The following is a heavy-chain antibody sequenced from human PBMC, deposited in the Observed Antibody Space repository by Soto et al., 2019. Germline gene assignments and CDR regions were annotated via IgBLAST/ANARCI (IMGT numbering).Heavy chain of an antibody. D-gene: IGHD3-10*01. J-gene: IGHJ4*01. CDR2: IKTDASEK. Sequence: PGGSLRFSCAASGFTLRSYRMSWVRQAPGKGLEWLATIKTDASEKKYVDSVKGRFTVSRDNAKNSLYLQMDSQRAEDTAVYYCARDSGDGSGSSVNHYLDCWGRGTLVTVSS. CDR3: ARDSGDGSGSSVNHYLDC. CDR1: GFTLRSYR. V-gene: IGHV3-7*01.